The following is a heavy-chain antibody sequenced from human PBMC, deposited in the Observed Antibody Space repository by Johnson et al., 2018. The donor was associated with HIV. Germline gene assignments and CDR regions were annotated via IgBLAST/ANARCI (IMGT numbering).Heavy chain of an antibody. CDR2: INWNGGRT. D-gene: IGHD3-10*01. CDR3: ARAAAPYYYGSGSYYFDTFDI. Sequence: VLLVESGGGVVRPGGSLRLSCAASGFTFDDFGMGWVRQAPGKGLEWVSGINWNGGRTGYADSVKGRFPISRDNAKNSLYLQMNSLGGEDTALYYCARAAAPYYYGSGSYYFDTFDIWGQGTMVTVSS. J-gene: IGHJ3*02. CDR1: GFTFDDFG. V-gene: IGHV3-20*04.